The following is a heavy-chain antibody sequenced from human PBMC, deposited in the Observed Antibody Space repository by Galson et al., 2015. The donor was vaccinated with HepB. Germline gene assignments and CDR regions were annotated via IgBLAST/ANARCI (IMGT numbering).Heavy chain of an antibody. CDR2: IIPIFGTA. Sequence: SVKVSCKASGGTFSSYAISWVRQAPGQGLEWMGGIIPIFGTANYAQKFQGRVTITADESTSTAYMELSSLRSEDTAVYYCARGGLGANYGDHRAFDYWGQGTLVTVSS. CDR3: ARGGLGANYGDHRAFDY. J-gene: IGHJ4*02. CDR1: GGTFSSYA. D-gene: IGHD4-17*01. V-gene: IGHV1-69*13.